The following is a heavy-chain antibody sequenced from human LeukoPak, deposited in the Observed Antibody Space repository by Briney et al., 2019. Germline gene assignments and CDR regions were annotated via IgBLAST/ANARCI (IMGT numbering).Heavy chain of an antibody. J-gene: IGHJ4*02. D-gene: IGHD6-13*01. Sequence: SQTLSLTCTVSGGSISSGSYYWSWIRQPAGKGLEWIGRIYTSGSTNYNPSLKSRITIQVDKSKNPFSLKLSSVTAADTAVYYCARERFSSSWFDYWGQGTLVTVSS. CDR2: IYTSGST. V-gene: IGHV4-61*02. CDR3: ARERFSSSWFDY. CDR1: GGSISSGSYY.